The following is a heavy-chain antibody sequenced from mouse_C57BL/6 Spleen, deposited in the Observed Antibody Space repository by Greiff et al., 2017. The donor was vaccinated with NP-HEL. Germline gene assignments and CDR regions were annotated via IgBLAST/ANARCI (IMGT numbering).Heavy chain of an antibody. CDR3: TRGDYDRAMDY. V-gene: IGHV5-9-1*02. CDR1: GFTFSSYA. J-gene: IGHJ4*01. CDR2: ISSGGDYI. Sequence: EVNVVESGEGLVKPGGSLKLSCAASGFTFSSYAMSWVRQTPEKRLEWVAYISSGGDYIYYADTVKGRFTISRDNARNTLYLQMSSLKSEDTAMYYCTRGDYDRAMDYWGQGTSVTVSS. D-gene: IGHD2-4*01.